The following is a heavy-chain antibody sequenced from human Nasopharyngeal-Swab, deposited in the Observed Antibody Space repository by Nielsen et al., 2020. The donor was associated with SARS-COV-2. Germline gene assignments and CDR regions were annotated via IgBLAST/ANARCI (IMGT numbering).Heavy chain of an antibody. J-gene: IGHJ4*02. CDR2: ISWNSGSI. D-gene: IGHD3-22*01. V-gene: IGHV3-9*01. Sequence: GGSLRLSCAASGFTFDDYAMHWVRQAPGKGLEWVSGISWNSGSIGYADSVKGRFTISRDNAKNSLYPQMNSLRAEDTALYYCAKEGDSSGYLEYYFDYWGQGTLVTVSS. CDR1: GFTFDDYA. CDR3: AKEGDSSGYLEYYFDY.